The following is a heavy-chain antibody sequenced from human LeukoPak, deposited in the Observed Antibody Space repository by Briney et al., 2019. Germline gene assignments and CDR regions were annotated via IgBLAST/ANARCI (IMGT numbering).Heavy chain of an antibody. D-gene: IGHD6-13*01. CDR1: GFSISNFW. CDR3: ARVAAAGFDY. Sequence: GGSLRLSCAASGFSISNFWMHWVRQAPGKGLEWVANIDQDGSEKYYVDSVKGRFTISRDDAKNSLYLQMNSLRAEDTAVYYCARVAAAGFDYWGQGTLVTVSS. J-gene: IGHJ4*02. CDR2: IDQDGSEK. V-gene: IGHV3-7*01.